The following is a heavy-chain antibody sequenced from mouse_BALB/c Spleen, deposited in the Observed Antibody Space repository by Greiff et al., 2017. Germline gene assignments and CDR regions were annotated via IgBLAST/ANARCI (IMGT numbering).Heavy chain of an antibody. Sequence: EVQRVESGGGLVQPGGSLRLSCATSGFTFTDYYMSWVRQPPGKALEWLGFIRNKANGYTTEYSASVKGRFTISRDNSQSILYLQMNTLRAEDSATYYCARDGYYYFDYWGQGTTLTVSS. D-gene: IGHD2-3*01. CDR2: IRNKANGYTT. V-gene: IGHV7-3*02. CDR1: GFTFTDYY. J-gene: IGHJ2*01. CDR3: ARDGYYYFDY.